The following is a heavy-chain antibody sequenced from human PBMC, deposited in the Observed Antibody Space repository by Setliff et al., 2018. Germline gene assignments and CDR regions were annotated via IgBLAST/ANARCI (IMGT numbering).Heavy chain of an antibody. CDR1: GYTFTGYY. D-gene: IGHD3-22*01. J-gene: IGHJ6*03. V-gene: IGHV1-2*02. CDR3: ARSPLPPPGPGYYYDNSYYYYMDV. CDR2: INPNSGGT. Sequence: ASVKVSCKASGYTFTGYYVHWVRQARGQGLEWMGWINPNSGGTNYAQRFQGRVTMTRDTSISTAYMELSRLRSDDTAVYYCARSPLPPPGPGYYYDNSYYYYMDVWGKGTTVTVSS.